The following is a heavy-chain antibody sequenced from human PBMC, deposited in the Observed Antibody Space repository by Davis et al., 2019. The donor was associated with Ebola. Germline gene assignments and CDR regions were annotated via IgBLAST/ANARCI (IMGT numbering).Heavy chain of an antibody. Sequence: PGGSLRLSCAASAFTFSNYAMHWVRQAPGKGLEWVTLISYDGNNEYYADSVKGRFTISRDNSKNTLFLQMNSLKAEDTAVYYCAREFADTPIGYYNYMDVWGKGTTVTVSS. CDR1: AFTFSNYA. J-gene: IGHJ6*03. D-gene: IGHD5-18*01. CDR2: ISYDGNNE. V-gene: IGHV3-30-3*01. CDR3: AREFADTPIGYYNYMDV.